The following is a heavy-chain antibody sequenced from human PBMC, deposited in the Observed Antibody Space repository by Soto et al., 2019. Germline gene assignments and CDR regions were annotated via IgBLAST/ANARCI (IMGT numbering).Heavy chain of an antibody. V-gene: IGHV3-7*01. CDR2: IKQDGSEK. J-gene: IGHJ4*02. Sequence: GGSLRLSCAASGFTFSSYWMSWVRQAPGKGLEWVANIKQDGSEKYYVDSVKGRFTISRDNAKNSLYLQMNSLRAEDTAVYYCAKDPEWELPKYYFDYWGQGTLVTVSS. D-gene: IGHD1-26*01. CDR3: AKDPEWELPKYYFDY. CDR1: GFTFSSYW.